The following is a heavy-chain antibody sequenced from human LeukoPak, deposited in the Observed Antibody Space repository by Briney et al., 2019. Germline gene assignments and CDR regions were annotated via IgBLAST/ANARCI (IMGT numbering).Heavy chain of an antibody. V-gene: IGHV4-4*02. CDR1: GGSISSSNW. Sequence: PSGTLSLTCAVSGGSISSSNWWSWVRQPPGKGLEWIGEIYHSGSTNYNPSLKSRVTISVDKSKNQFSLKLSSVTAADTAVYYCARVGRPYIAHPRKGGYYYYYMDVWGKGTTVTVSS. CDR3: ARVGRPYIAHPRKGGYYYYYMDV. CDR2: IYHSGST. D-gene: IGHD6-13*01. J-gene: IGHJ6*03.